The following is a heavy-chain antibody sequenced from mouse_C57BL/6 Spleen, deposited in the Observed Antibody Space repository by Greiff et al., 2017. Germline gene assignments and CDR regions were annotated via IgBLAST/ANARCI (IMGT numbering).Heavy chain of an antibody. Sequence: QVQLQQPGAELVKPGASVQLSCKASGYTFTSYWMHWVKQRPGQGLEWIGMIHPNSGSTNYNEKFKSKATLTVDKSSSTAYMQLSSLTSEDSAVYYCSREELAYHAMDYRGQGTSVTVSS. CDR2: IHPNSGST. J-gene: IGHJ4*01. CDR3: SREELAYHAMDY. CDR1: GYTFTSYW. V-gene: IGHV1-64*01.